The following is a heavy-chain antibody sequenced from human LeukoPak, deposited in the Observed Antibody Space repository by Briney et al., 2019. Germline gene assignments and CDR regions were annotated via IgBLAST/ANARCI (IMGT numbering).Heavy chain of an antibody. J-gene: IGHJ6*02. Sequence: ETLSLTCAVYGGSFSGYYWSWIRQPPGKGLEWIGEINHSGSTDYNPSLKGRVTISVDTSKNQFSLKLRSVTAADTAVYYCVRDRVDSSGYYYYYGMDVWGQGTTVTVSS. V-gene: IGHV4-34*01. D-gene: IGHD3-22*01. CDR3: VRDRVDSSGYYYYYGMDV. CDR1: GGSFSGYY. CDR2: INHSGST.